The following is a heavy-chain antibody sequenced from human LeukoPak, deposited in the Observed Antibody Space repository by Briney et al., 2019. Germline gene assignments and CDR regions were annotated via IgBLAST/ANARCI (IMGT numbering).Heavy chain of an antibody. Sequence: ASVKVSCKASGYIFTSYGISWVRQAPGQGLEWMGWISAYNGNTNYAQKLQGRVTMTTDTSTSTAYMELRSLRSDDTAVYYCARGSVPAAMVPGYFDYWGQGTLVTVSS. D-gene: IGHD2-2*01. J-gene: IGHJ4*02. V-gene: IGHV1-18*01. CDR2: ISAYNGNT. CDR3: ARGSVPAAMVPGYFDY. CDR1: GYIFTSYG.